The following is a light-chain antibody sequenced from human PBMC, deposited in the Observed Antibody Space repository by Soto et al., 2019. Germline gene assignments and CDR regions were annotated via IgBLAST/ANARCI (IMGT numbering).Light chain of an antibody. CDR2: DNI. CDR1: SSNIGAGYD. Sequence: QSVLTQPPSVSGAPGQRVTISCTGSSSNIGAGYDVHWYQRLPGTAPKLLMYDNILRPSGVPDRFSGSKSGTSASLAITGLQAEDEADYYCQSYDSSLTGGVFGGGTKLTVL. J-gene: IGLJ3*02. V-gene: IGLV1-40*01. CDR3: QSYDSSLTGGV.